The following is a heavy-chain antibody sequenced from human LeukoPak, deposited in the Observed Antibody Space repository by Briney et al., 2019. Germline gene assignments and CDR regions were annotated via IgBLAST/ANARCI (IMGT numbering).Heavy chain of an antibody. D-gene: IGHD5-12*01. CDR3: ARMGDYGGYDRSPIDH. Sequence: GGSLRLSCAASGFTFSGYTMNWVRQAPGKGLEWVSSISSSSSYIYYADSVKGRFTISRDNAKKSLYLQMNSLRAEDTAVYCARMGDYGGYDRSPIDHWGQGTLVTVSS. CDR2: ISSSSSYI. J-gene: IGHJ4*02. CDR1: GFTFSGYT. V-gene: IGHV3-21*01.